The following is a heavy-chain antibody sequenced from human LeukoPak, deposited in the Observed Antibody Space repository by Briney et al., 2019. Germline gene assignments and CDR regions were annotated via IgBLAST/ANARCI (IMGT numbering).Heavy chain of an antibody. J-gene: IGHJ4*02. CDR1: GGSISSYY. CDR3: ARARRGGYSYGAFDY. V-gene: IGHV4-59*01. D-gene: IGHD5-18*01. Sequence: PSETLSLTCTVSGGSISSYYWSWIRHPPAKGLEWIGYIYYSGSTNYNPSLKSRVTISVDTSKNQFSLKLSSVTAADTAVYYCARARRGGYSYGAFDYWGQGTLVTVSS. CDR2: IYYSGST.